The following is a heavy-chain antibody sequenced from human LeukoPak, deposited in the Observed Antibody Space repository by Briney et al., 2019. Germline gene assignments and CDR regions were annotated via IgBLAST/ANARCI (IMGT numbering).Heavy chain of an antibody. CDR2: ISYDGSNK. CDR3: AKNKHDSSGYYSAPFDY. D-gene: IGHD3-22*01. CDR1: GFTLSSYG. Sequence: GGSLRLSCAASGFTLSSYGMHWVRQAPGKGLEWVAVISYDGSNKYYADSVKGRFTISRDNSKNTLYLQMNSLRAEDTAVYYCAKNKHDSSGYYSAPFDYWGQGTLVTVSS. J-gene: IGHJ4*02. V-gene: IGHV3-30*18.